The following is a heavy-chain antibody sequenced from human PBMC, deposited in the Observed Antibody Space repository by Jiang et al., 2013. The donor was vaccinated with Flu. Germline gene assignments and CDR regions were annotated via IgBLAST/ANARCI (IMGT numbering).Heavy chain of an antibody. D-gene: IGHD3-9*01. Sequence: SGAEVKKPGASVKVSCKASGYTFTGYYMHWVRQAPGQGLEWMGWINPNSGGTNYAQKFQGWVTMTRDTSISTAYMELSRLRSDDTAVYYCARGHPLRYFDWTNWFDPWGQGTLVTVSS. CDR1: GYTFTGYY. J-gene: IGHJ5*02. CDR2: INPNSGGT. CDR3: ARGHPLRYFDWTNWFDP. V-gene: IGHV1-2*04.